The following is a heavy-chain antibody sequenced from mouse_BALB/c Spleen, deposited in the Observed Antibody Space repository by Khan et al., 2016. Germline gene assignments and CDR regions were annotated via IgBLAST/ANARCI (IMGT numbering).Heavy chain of an antibody. J-gene: IGHJ3*01. CDR1: GYSITSDYA. CDR3: ARNGNRYERTWFAD. V-gene: IGHV3-2*02. CDR2: ISYSGST. D-gene: IGHD2-14*01. Sequence: EVQLQESGPGLVKPSQSLSITCTVTGYSITSDYAWNWIRQFPGNKLEWMGYISYSGSTSYNQSLKSRISITRDTSKHQSFLQLNSVTTEDTAAYYCARNGNRYERTWFADWGQGTLVTVFA.